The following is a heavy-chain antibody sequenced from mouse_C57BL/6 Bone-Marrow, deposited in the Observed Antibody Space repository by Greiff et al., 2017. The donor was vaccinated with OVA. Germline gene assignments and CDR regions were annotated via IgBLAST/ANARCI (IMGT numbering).Heavy chain of an antibody. CDR3: ARSPSTVDAMDY. V-gene: IGHV1-52*01. Sequence: VQLQQSGAELVRPGSSVKLSCKASGYTFTSYWMHWVKQRPIQGLEWIGNIDPSDSETHYNQKFKDKATLTVDKSSSTAYMQLSSLTSEDSAVYYCARSPSTVDAMDYWGQGTSVTVSS. CDR1: GYTFTSYW. D-gene: IGHD1-1*01. J-gene: IGHJ4*01. CDR2: IDPSDSET.